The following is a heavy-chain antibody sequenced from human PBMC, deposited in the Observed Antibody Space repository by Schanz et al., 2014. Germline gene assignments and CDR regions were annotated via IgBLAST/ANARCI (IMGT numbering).Heavy chain of an antibody. D-gene: IGHD3-10*01. CDR3: ARDNYYGSGSCAY. J-gene: IGHJ4*02. V-gene: IGHV3-48*01. CDR1: EFTFSSYK. Sequence: EVQLVESGGGLVKSGGSLRLSCEASEFTFSSYKMNWVRQAPGKGLEWVSYIATSSSTRHYADSVKGRVTISRDNAKNSVSLQMRRLRVEDTAVYYCARDNYYGSGSCAYWGQGTLVTVSS. CDR2: IATSSSTR.